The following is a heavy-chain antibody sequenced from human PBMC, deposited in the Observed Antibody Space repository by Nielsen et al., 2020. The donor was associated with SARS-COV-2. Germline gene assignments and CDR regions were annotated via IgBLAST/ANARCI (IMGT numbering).Heavy chain of an antibody. CDR1: GYTLTELS. J-gene: IGHJ6*02. CDR2: FDPEDGET. D-gene: IGHD6-19*01. CDR3: ARGGGSGWYGFDYYYYGMDV. V-gene: IGHV1-24*01. Sequence: ASVKVSCKVSGYTLTELSMHWVRQAPGKGLEWMGGFDPEDGETIYAQKFQGRVTMTEDTSTDTAYMELNSLRAEDTAVYYCARGGGSGWYGFDYYYYGMDVWGQGTTVTVSS.